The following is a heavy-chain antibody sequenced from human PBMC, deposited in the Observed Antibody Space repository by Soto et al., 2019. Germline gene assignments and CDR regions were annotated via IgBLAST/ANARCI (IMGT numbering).Heavy chain of an antibody. V-gene: IGHV4-4*02. J-gene: IGHJ4*02. CDR3: ARDGIVGATSRGFDY. D-gene: IGHD1-26*01. CDR1: GGSISSSNW. CDR2: IYHSGST. Sequence: SETLSLTCAVSGGSISSSNWWSWVRQPPGKGLEWIGEIYHSGSTNYNPSLKSRVTISVDKSKNQFSLKLSSVTAADTAVYYCARDGIVGATSRGFDYWGQGTLVTVSS.